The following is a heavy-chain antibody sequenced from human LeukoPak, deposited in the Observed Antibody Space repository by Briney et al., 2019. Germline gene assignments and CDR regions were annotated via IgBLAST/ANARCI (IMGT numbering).Heavy chain of an antibody. Sequence: GGTLRPSCAASGFTFSNYGMTWVRQAPGKGLEWVSTISGSGGSTYYADSVKGRFTISRDNSKNTLYLQMNSLRSEDTAVYYCARASNYYGSGSYLSYYYYMDVWGKGTTVTVSS. CDR3: ARASNYYGSGSYLSYYYYMDV. V-gene: IGHV3-23*01. CDR2: ISGSGGST. J-gene: IGHJ6*03. CDR1: GFTFSNYG. D-gene: IGHD3-10*01.